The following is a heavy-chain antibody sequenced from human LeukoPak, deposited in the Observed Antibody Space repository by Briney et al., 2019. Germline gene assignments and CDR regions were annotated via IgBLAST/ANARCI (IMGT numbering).Heavy chain of an antibody. D-gene: IGHD3-3*01. CDR3: ARDSDFWSTTWYFDL. J-gene: IGHJ2*01. V-gene: IGHV4-4*07. Sequence: SETLSLTCTVSGGSISSYYWSWIRQPAGKGLEWIGRIYITGSADYNPPLKSRVTMSLDTSKNQFSLKLSSVTAADTAVYYCARDSDFWSTTWYFDLWGRGTLVTVSS. CDR1: GGSISSYY. CDR2: IYITGSA.